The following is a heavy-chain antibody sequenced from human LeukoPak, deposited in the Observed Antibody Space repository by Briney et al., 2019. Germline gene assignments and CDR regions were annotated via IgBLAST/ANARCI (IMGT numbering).Heavy chain of an antibody. CDR3: ARGGSGWPLGYYYYYGMDV. CDR2: IYYNGST. D-gene: IGHD6-19*01. CDR1: GGSISSYY. Sequence: SETLSLTCTVSGGSISSYYWSWIRQPPGKGLEWIGYIYYNGSTNYNPSLKSRVTISVDTSKNQFSLKLSSVTAADTAVYYCARGGSGWPLGYYYYYGMDVWGQGTTVTVSS. V-gene: IGHV4-59*01. J-gene: IGHJ6*02.